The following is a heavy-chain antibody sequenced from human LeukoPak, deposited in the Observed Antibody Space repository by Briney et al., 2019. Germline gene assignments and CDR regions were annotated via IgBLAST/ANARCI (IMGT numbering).Heavy chain of an antibody. Sequence: SETLSLTCTVSGGSISSGYYWGWIRQPPGKGLEWIGSIYHSGSTYYNPSLKSRVTISVDTSKNQFSLKLSSVTAADTAVYYCARDGGYTYGYHPRYWFDPWGQGTLVTVSS. CDR3: ARDGGYTYGYHPRYWFDP. D-gene: IGHD5-18*01. CDR1: GGSISSGYY. CDR2: IYHSGST. V-gene: IGHV4-38-2*02. J-gene: IGHJ5*02.